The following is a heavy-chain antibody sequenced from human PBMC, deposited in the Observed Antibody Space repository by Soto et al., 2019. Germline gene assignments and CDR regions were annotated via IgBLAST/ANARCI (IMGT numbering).Heavy chain of an antibody. V-gene: IGHV2-5*02. J-gene: IGHJ4*02. CDR3: ARKGSGDYALDY. CDR1: GFSRSTGGVG. CDR2: IYWDDVK. Sequence: SGPTLVYPTQTLTLTCTLSGFSRSTGGVGVGWIRQSPGKALEWLAVIYWDDVKHYSPSLERRLTITKDTSESEVVLTMTNMEPVDTATYYCARKGSGDYALDYWGQGILVTVSS. D-gene: IGHD4-17*01.